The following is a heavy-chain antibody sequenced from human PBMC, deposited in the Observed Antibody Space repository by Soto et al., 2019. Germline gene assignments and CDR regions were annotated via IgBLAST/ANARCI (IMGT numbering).Heavy chain of an antibody. CDR3: TTDLPLYGDGAFDI. CDR2: IKSKTDGGTT. V-gene: IGHV3-15*01. D-gene: IGHD4-17*01. Sequence: GGSLRLSCAASGFTFSNAWMSWVRQAPGKGLEWVGRIKSKTDGGTTDYAAPVKGRFTISRDDSKNTLYLQMNSLKTEDTAVYYCTTDLPLYGDGAFDIWGQGTMVTVSS. J-gene: IGHJ3*02. CDR1: GFTFSNAW.